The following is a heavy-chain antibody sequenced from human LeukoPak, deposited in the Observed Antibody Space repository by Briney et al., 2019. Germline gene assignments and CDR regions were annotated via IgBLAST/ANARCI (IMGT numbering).Heavy chain of an antibody. J-gene: IGHJ4*02. D-gene: IGHD2-15*01. CDR3: ARDRGYCRGGRCYSNYFDL. CDR1: AFTFSSFG. CDR2: TRSDGSDY. Sequence: PGGSLRLSCAASAFTFSSFGMHWVRQAPGKGLEWVALTRSDGSDYFYPDSVKGRFTISRDNSKNTVYLQMNSLRDEDTAVYFCARDRGYCRGGRCYSNYFDLWGQGSLVTVSS. V-gene: IGHV3-30*02.